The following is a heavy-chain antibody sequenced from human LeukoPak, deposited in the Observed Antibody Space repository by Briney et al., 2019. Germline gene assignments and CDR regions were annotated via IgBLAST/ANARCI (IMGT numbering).Heavy chain of an antibody. CDR2: IRYDGSNK. D-gene: IGHD6-13*01. Sequence: GGSLRLSCAASGFTFSSYGMHWVRQAPGKGLEWVAFIRYDGSNKYYADSVKGRFTISRDNSKNTLYLQMNSLRAEDTAVYYCANLHIRDEQQLIRMYYYYMDVWGKGTTVTISS. J-gene: IGHJ6*03. CDR3: ANLHIRDEQQLIRMYYYYMDV. CDR1: GFTFSSYG. V-gene: IGHV3-30*02.